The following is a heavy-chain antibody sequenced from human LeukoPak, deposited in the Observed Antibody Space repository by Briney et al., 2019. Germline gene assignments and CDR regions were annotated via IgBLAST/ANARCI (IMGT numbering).Heavy chain of an antibody. V-gene: IGHV3-30-3*01. CDR2: ISYDGSNK. Sequence: PGGSLRLSCAVSGFTFSSYAMHWVRQAPGKGLEWVAVISYDGSNKYYADSVKGRFTISRDNSKNTLYLQMNSLRAEDTAVYYCARGSLRYFDWLLPHFDYWGQGTLVTVSS. J-gene: IGHJ4*02. CDR1: GFTFSSYA. CDR3: ARGSLRYFDWLLPHFDY. D-gene: IGHD3-9*01.